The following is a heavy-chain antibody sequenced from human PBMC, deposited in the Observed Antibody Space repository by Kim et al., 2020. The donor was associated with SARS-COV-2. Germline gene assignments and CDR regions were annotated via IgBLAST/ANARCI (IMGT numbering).Heavy chain of an antibody. J-gene: IGHJ4*02. Sequence: GGSLRLSCAASGFTFSSYAMSWVRQAPGKGLEWVSVIYSGGSSTYYADSVKGRFTISRDNSKNTLYLQMNSLRAEDTAVYYCAKGAEIVVAHPFDYWGQGTLVTVSS. CDR1: GFTFSSYA. D-gene: IGHD3-22*01. CDR3: AKGAEIVVAHPFDY. CDR2: IYSGGSST. V-gene: IGHV3-23*03.